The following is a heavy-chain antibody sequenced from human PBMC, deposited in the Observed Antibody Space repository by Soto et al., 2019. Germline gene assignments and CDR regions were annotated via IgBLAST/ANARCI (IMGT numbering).Heavy chain of an antibody. D-gene: IGHD3-22*01. Sequence: AGGSLRLSCAASGFTVNTYYMSWVRQAPGKGLEWVSAIYSGGTTYYADSVRGRLTISRDNSRNTVYLQMNSLRVEDTAVYYCARGDSRGQGPDAFDIWGQGTMVTVSS. CDR3: ARGDSRGQGPDAFDI. CDR1: GFTVNTYY. CDR2: IYSGGTT. V-gene: IGHV3-53*01. J-gene: IGHJ3*02.